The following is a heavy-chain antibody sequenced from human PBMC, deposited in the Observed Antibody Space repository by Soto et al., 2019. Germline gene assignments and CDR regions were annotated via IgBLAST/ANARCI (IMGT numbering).Heavy chain of an antibody. Sequence: QVQLVQSGAEVKKPGSSVKVSCKASGGTFSSYAISWVRQAPGQGLEWMGGIIPIFGTANYAQKFQGRVTITADKSTSTAYMELGSLRSEDTAVYYCALRALELRVHYYYGMDVWGQGTTVTVSS. CDR1: GGTFSSYA. CDR3: ALRALELRVHYYYGMDV. CDR2: IIPIFGTA. V-gene: IGHV1-69*06. D-gene: IGHD1-7*01. J-gene: IGHJ6*02.